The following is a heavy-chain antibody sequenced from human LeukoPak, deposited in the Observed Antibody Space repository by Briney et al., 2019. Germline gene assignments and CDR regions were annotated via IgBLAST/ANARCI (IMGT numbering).Heavy chain of an antibody. CDR1: GFTFSNYA. V-gene: IGHV3-23*01. D-gene: IGHD1-26*01. Sequence: GGSLRLSCAASGFTFSNYAMSWVRQAPGKGLEWVSAISGSGDSTYYADSVKGRFTISRDNSKNTLYLQMNSLRAEDTAVYYCATGAGGSYSTFDYWGQGTLVTVSS. J-gene: IGHJ4*02. CDR3: ATGAGGSYSTFDY. CDR2: ISGSGDST.